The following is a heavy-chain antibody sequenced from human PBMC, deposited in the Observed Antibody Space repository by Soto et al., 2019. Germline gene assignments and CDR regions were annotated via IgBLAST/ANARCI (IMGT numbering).Heavy chain of an antibody. J-gene: IGHJ4*02. CDR2: FSGNGYTT. D-gene: IGHD6-19*01. Sequence: GGSLRLSCAASGFTFRRYTMHWVRQPPGKGLEWVSLFSGNGYTTYYADSVKGRFTISRDNSRSSVYLQMNSVRPEDSGLYYCVKEAISGWPNFDSWGQGTLVTVSS. CDR3: VKEAISGWPNFDS. V-gene: IGHV3-43*01. CDR1: GFTFRRYT.